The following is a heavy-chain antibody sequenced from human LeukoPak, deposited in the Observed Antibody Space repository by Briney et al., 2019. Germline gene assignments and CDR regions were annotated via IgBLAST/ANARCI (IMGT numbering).Heavy chain of an antibody. CDR1: GFTFDDYA. D-gene: IGHD3-22*01. J-gene: IGHJ4*02. V-gene: IGHV3-9*01. CDR3: TGYYYDSSGNFVDY. Sequence: PGRSLRLSCAVSGFTFDDYAMHWVRQAPGKGLEWVSGISWNSGSIGYADSVKGRFTISRDNAKNSLYLQMNSLRAEDTALYYCTGYYYDSSGNFVDYWGQGTLVTVSS. CDR2: ISWNSGSI.